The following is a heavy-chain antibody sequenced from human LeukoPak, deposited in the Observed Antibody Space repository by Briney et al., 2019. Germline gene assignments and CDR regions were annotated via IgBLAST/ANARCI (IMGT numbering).Heavy chain of an antibody. V-gene: IGHV4-59*01. D-gene: IGHD2-2*01. CDR2: IYYSGST. Sequence: PSETLSLTCTVSGGSISSYYWSWIRQPPGKGLEWIGYIYYSGSTNYNPSLKSRVTISVDTSKNQSSLKLSSVTAADTAVYYCARGKGTSAAYYYYGMDVWGQGTTVTVSS. CDR1: GGSISSYY. J-gene: IGHJ6*02. CDR3: ARGKGTSAAYYYYGMDV.